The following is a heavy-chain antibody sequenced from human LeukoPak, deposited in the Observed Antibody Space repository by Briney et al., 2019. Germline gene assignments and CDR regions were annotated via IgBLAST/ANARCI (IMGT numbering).Heavy chain of an antibody. CDR1: GFTFSSYA. V-gene: IGHV3-30-3*01. CDR3: ASRGGSGSYLYED. CDR2: ISYDGSNK. Sequence: PGRSLRLSCAASGFTFSSYAMHWVRQAPGKGLEWVAVISYDGSNKYYADSVKGRFTISRDNSKNTLYLQMNSLRAEDTAVYYCASRGGSGSYLYEDWGQGTLVTVSS. J-gene: IGHJ4*02. D-gene: IGHD3-10*01.